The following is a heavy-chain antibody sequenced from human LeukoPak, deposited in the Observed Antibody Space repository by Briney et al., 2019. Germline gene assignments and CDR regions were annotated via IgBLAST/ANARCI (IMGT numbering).Heavy chain of an antibody. CDR1: GYSFTSYW. J-gene: IGHJ4*02. CDR3: ARHLAGLYSGYDYFDY. Sequence: GESLKISCKGSGYSFTSYWIGWVRQMPGKGLEWMGIIYPGDSDTRYSPSFQGQVTISADKSISTAYLQWSSLKASDTAMYYCARHLAGLYSGYDYFDYWGQGTPVTVSS. V-gene: IGHV5-51*01. D-gene: IGHD5-12*01. CDR2: IYPGDSDT.